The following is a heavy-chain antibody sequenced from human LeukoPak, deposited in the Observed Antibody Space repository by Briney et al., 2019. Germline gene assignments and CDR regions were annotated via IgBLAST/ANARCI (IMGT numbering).Heavy chain of an antibody. CDR2: MNPNSGNT. D-gene: IGHD2-2*01. Sequence: ASVTVSCKASGYTFTSYDINWVRQATGQGVEWMGWMNPNSGNTGHAQKFQGRVTMTRNTSISTAYMELSSLRSEDTAVYYCARYCSSTSCYPFPWGQGTLVTVSS. CDR1: GYTFTSYD. CDR3: ARYCSSTSCYPFP. J-gene: IGHJ5*02. V-gene: IGHV1-8*01.